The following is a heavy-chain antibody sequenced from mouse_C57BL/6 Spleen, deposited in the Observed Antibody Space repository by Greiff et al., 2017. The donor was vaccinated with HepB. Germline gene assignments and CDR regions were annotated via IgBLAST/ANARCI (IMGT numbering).Heavy chain of an antibody. Sequence: QVQLQQPGTELVKPGASVKLSCKASGYTFTSYWMHWVKQRPGQGLEWIGNINPSNGGTNYNEKFKSKATLTVDKSSSTAYMQRSSLTSEDSAVYYCARSDYSNYVYYFDYWGQGTTLTVSS. D-gene: IGHD2-5*01. V-gene: IGHV1-53*01. CDR3: ARSDYSNYVYYFDY. CDR1: GYTFTSYW. J-gene: IGHJ2*01. CDR2: INPSNGGT.